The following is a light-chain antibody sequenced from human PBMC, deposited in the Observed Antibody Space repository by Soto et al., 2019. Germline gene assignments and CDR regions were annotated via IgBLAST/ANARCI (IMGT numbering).Light chain of an antibody. V-gene: IGKV3-11*01. Sequence: EIVFTQSPATLSLSPGERATLSCRASQSVSSYLAWYQQKPGQAPRLLIYDASNRATGIPARFSGSGSGTDFTLTISSLDPEDFAVYYCQQRSNWPTFGQGTKVDIK. CDR1: QSVSSY. CDR3: QQRSNWPT. J-gene: IGKJ1*01. CDR2: DAS.